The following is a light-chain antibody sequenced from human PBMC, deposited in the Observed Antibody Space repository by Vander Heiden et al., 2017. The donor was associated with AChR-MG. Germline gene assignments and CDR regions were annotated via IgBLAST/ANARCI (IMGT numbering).Light chain of an antibody. Sequence: DIQLTQSPSTLSASAADSVTITCRASQSITTWLAWYQQKPGKAPKLLIYAASSLETGVPSRFSGSGSGTEFTLTISSLQPDDYATYYCQQYNSYSRTFGQGTKVEIK. CDR2: AAS. V-gene: IGKV1-5*01. CDR3: QQYNSYSRT. CDR1: QSITTW. J-gene: IGKJ1*01.